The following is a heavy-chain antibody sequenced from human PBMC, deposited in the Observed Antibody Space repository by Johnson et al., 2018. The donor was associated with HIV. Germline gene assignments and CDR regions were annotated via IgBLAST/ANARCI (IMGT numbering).Heavy chain of an antibody. V-gene: IGHV3-33*06. D-gene: IGHD1-26*01. Sequence: QVQLVESVGGVVQLGRSPRLSCAASGFTFSSYAMHWVRQAPGKGLEWVAVIWYDGSNKYYADSVKGRFTISRDNSKNTLYLQMNSLRAEDTAVYYCAKDDLGASGAFDIWGQGTMVTVSS. CDR2: IWYDGSNK. CDR1: GFTFSSYA. CDR3: AKDDLGASGAFDI. J-gene: IGHJ3*02.